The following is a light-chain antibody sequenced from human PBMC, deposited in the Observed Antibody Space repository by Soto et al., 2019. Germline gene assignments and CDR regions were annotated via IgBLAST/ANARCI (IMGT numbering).Light chain of an antibody. Sequence: PGERATLSCRASQSVSSNHLAWYQQKPGQAPRLLIYGASSRATGIPDRFSGSRSGTDFTLTISSLEPEDFAIYYCQQRQYWPPITFGQGTRLEIK. CDR2: GAS. J-gene: IGKJ5*01. V-gene: IGKV3D-20*02. CDR3: QQRQYWPPIT. CDR1: QSVSSN.